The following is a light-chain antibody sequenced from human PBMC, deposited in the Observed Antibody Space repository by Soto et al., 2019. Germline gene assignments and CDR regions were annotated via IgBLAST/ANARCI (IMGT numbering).Light chain of an antibody. J-gene: IGKJ4*01. CDR3: HHFDSSPT. CDR2: GAS. Sequence: EIVLTQSPDTLSLSPGERATLSCRASQSVGSNYLAWYQQKPGQAPRLLIYGASNRATGIPDRFGGSGSGTDFTLTISRLEPEDSAVYHYHHFDSSPTFGGGTKMEIK. V-gene: IGKV3-20*01. CDR1: QSVGSNY.